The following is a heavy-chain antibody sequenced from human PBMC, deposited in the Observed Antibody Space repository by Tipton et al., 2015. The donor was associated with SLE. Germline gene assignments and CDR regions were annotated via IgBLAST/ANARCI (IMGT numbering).Heavy chain of an antibody. D-gene: IGHD3-16*01. CDR2: INPSGGIT. CDR1: GFTFTNYY. V-gene: IGHV1-46*01. J-gene: IGHJ6*03. Sequence: QLVQSGAEVKKPGASVRVSCMAFGFTFTNYYIHWVRQAPGQGLEWVGIINPSGGITSYAQKFQDRVTMTTDTSTTIVYLELSSLRSEDTAVYYCARGSGLGYYYSYMDVWGKGTTVTVSS. CDR3: ARGSGLGYYYSYMDV.